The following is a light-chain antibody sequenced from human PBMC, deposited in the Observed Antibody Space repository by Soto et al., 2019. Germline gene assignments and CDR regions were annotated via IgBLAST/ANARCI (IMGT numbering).Light chain of an antibody. Sequence: SYELTQPPSVSVATGQTARVTCGGNNIGSKSVHWYQQKPGQAPILVVYDDSVRPSGVPERFSGSNSGNTATLTISRVEAGDEADYYCQVWDSSSDHYVFGTGTKVTVL. CDR3: QVWDSSSDHYV. CDR2: DDS. CDR1: NIGSKS. J-gene: IGLJ1*01. V-gene: IGLV3-21*02.